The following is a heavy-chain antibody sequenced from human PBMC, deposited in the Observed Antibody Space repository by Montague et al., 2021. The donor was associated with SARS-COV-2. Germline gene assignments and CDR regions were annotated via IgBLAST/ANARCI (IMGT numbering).Heavy chain of an antibody. V-gene: IGHV4-39*02. D-gene: IGHD5-12*01. CDR3: ARRGRKLLPVATTIDGFDI. J-gene: IGHJ3*02. Sequence: SETLSLTCTVSGGSISSSNYYWDWIRQPPGKGLERIGSIDDSGSTYYXXXLKSRVTISVDTSKNHFSLKLRSVTAADTAVYYCARRGRKLLPVATTIDGFDIWGQGTMVTVSS. CDR2: IDDSGST. CDR1: GGSISSSNYY.